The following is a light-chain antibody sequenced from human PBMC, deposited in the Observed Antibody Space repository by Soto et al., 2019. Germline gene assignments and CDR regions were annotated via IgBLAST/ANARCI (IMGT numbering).Light chain of an antibody. J-gene: IGKJ2*01. Sequence: DIQLSQSQSSLSASVGETVTVTCQASQDISVYLNWYQEKPGKAPNPLISAASTLQSGVPSRFSGSGSETEFTLTITSLQPEDSATYYCQQRNSYPRTFGQGTKVDIK. V-gene: IGKV1-9*01. CDR2: AAS. CDR1: QDISVY. CDR3: QQRNSYPRT.